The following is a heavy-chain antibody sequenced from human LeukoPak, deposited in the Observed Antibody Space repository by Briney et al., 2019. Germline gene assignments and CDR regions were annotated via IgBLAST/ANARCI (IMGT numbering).Heavy chain of an antibody. D-gene: IGHD1-26*01. CDR2: IHYSGST. Sequence: SETLSLTCTVSGGSINNYYWSWNRQPPGKGLEWIGYIHYSGSTNYNPSLKSRVTISVDTSKNQFSLKLTSVTTADTAVYSCARGVNSGYFDYCGQGTLVSVSS. CDR3: ARGVNSGYFDY. CDR1: GGSINNYY. V-gene: IGHV4-59*01. J-gene: IGHJ4*02.